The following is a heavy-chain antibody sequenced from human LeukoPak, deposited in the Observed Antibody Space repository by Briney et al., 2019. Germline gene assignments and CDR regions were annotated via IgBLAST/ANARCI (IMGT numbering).Heavy chain of an antibody. V-gene: IGHV3-21*01. D-gene: IGHD3-22*01. CDR1: GFTFSSYS. J-gene: IGHJ4*02. CDR3: ARHVVAVGFDY. CDR2: ITRSSSYI. Sequence: PGGSLRLSCAASGFTFSSYSMNWVRQAPGKGLQWVSSITRSSSYIYCADSVKGRFTISRDNAKNSLYLQMNSLRAEDTAVYYCARHVVAVGFDYWGQGTLVTVSS.